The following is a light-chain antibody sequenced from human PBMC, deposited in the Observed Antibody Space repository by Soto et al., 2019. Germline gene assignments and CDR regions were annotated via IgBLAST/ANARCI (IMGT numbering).Light chain of an antibody. Sequence: QSVMTQPPSVSAAPGQRVTISCSGSSSNIGGNSVSWYQQLPGTAPKLLIYDDDKRPSGIPDRFSGSKSGTSASLAISGLRSDDEADYYCATWDDSVIGVVFGGGTKLTVL. J-gene: IGLJ2*01. CDR3: ATWDDSVIGVV. CDR1: SSNIGGNS. CDR2: DDD. V-gene: IGLV1-51*01.